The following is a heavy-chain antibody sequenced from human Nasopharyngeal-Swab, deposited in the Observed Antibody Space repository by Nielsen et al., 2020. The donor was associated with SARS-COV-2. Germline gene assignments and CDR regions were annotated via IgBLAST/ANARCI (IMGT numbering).Heavy chain of an antibody. Sequence: WIRQPPGKGLEWVAVIWYDGSNKYYADSVKGRFTISRDNSKNTLYLQMNSLRAEDTAVYYCAREAGTFRAFDIWGQGTIVTVSS. CDR2: IWYDGSNK. CDR3: AREAGTFRAFDI. D-gene: IGHD3-16*01. V-gene: IGHV3-33*01. J-gene: IGHJ3*02.